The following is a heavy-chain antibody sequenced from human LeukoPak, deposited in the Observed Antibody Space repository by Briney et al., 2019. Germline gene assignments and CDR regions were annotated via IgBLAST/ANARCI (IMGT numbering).Heavy chain of an antibody. V-gene: IGHV3-23*01. CDR3: AKVGQGVVVVPAAPVSY. J-gene: IGHJ4*02. CDR2: ISGSGGST. D-gene: IGHD2-2*01. CDR1: GFTFSSYA. Sequence: PGASLRLSCAASGFTFSSYAMSWVRQAPGKGPEWVSAISGSGGSTYYADSVKGRFTISRDNSKNTLYLQMNSLRAEDTAVYYCAKVGQGVVVVPAAPVSYWGQGTLVTVSS.